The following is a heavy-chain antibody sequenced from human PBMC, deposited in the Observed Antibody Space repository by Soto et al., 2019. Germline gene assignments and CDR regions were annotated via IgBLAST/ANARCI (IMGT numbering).Heavy chain of an antibody. D-gene: IGHD6-19*01. CDR2: IIPILGIA. Sequence: QVQLVQSGAEVKKPGSSVKVSCKASGGTFSSYTISWVRQAPGQGLEWMGRIIPILGIANYAQKFQGRVTITADKSTSTAYMELSSLRSEDTAVYYCARDESMADWYFDLWGRGTLVTVSS. J-gene: IGHJ2*01. CDR3: ARDESMADWYFDL. CDR1: GGTFSSYT. V-gene: IGHV1-69*08.